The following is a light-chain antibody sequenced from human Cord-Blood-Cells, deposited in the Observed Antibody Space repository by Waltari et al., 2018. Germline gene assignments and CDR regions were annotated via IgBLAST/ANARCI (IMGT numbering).Light chain of an antibody. Sequence: SYELTQPPSVSVSPGQTARITCSGDALPKQYAYWYQQKPGQAPVLVIYKDSERPSGIPERFSGSSSGTTVTLTISGVQEEDEADYFCQSADSSGTYYVFGTGTKVTVL. J-gene: IGLJ1*01. CDR2: KDS. CDR1: ALPKQY. V-gene: IGLV3-25*03. CDR3: QSADSSGTYYV.